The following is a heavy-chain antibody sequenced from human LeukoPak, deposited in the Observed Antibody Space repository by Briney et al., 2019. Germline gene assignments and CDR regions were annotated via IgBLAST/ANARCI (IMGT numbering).Heavy chain of an antibody. CDR1: GFSFISYG. D-gene: IGHD4-17*01. V-gene: IGHV3-30*18. CDR2: ISDDGRSK. Sequence: GGSLRLSCAASGFSFISYGMHWVRQAPGKGLEWVGVISDDGRSKDYADSVKGRFTISRDNSKDTLYLQMNSLRAEDTAVYYCAKRPSDYGDYVSYFDYWGQGTLDTVSS. CDR3: AKRPSDYGDYVSYFDY. J-gene: IGHJ4*02.